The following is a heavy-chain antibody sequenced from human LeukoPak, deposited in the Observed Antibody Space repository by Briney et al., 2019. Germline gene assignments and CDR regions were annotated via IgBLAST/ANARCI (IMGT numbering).Heavy chain of an antibody. D-gene: IGHD6-13*01. J-gene: IGHJ3*02. CDR3: PRVGIAAAVIWDDVFN. CDR2: IYHSGST. CDR1: GGSISSGGYS. Sequence: SETLSLTCAVSGGSISSGGYSWSWIRQPPGKGLEWIGYIYHSGSTYYNPSLKSRVTISVDRSKNQFSLKLSSVTAADTAVYYCPRVGIAAAVIWDDVFNIGAKGKMVTVS. V-gene: IGHV4-30-2*01.